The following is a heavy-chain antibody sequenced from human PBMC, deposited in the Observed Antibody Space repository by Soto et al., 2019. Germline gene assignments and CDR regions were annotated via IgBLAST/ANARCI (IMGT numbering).Heavy chain of an antibody. CDR2: ISSSGTTI. D-gene: IGHD2-21*01. J-gene: IGHJ6*02. CDR1: GFTFSDYY. Sequence: QVQLVESGGGLVKPGGSLRLSCAASGFTFSDYYMNWIRQAPGKGLEWVSYISSSGTTIYYADSVKGRFTISRDNAKNSLFLQMNSLRAEDTDLYYCARGHSIFYGMEVWGQGTTVTVSS. CDR3: ARGHSIFYGMEV. V-gene: IGHV3-11*01.